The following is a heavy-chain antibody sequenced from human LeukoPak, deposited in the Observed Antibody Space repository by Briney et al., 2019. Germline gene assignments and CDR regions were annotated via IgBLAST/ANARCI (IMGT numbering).Heavy chain of an antibody. D-gene: IGHD3-3*01. CDR1: GGSISSYY. J-gene: IGHJ3*02. CDR3: ARHSDYDFWSGYSPGAFDI. Sequence: SETLSLTCTVSGGSISSYYWSWLRQPPGKGLEWIGYIYYSGSTNYNPSLKSRVTISVDTSKNQFSLKLSSVTAADTAVYYCARHSDYDFWSGYSPGAFDIWGQGTMVTVSS. CDR2: IYYSGST. V-gene: IGHV4-59*08.